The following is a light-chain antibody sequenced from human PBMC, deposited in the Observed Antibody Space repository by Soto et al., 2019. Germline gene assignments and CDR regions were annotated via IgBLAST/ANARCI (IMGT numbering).Light chain of an antibody. Sequence: DIQMTHSPSTLSASVGYRFTITCRASQSISSWLAWYQQKPGKAPKLLIYDASILESGVPSRFSGSGSGTQFTLTISSLQPVDSATYYCQQYDAFSWTFGQGTKVDIK. CDR2: DAS. J-gene: IGKJ1*01. V-gene: IGKV1-5*01. CDR3: QQYDAFSWT. CDR1: QSISSW.